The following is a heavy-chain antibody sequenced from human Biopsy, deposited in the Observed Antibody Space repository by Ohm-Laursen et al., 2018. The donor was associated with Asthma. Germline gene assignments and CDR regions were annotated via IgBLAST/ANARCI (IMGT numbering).Heavy chain of an antibody. V-gene: IGHV3-53*01. CDR1: GFTVSTNG. D-gene: IGHD6-13*01. CDR2: IYSGGGT. CDR3: ARQPIAEPGTTFYYYYGMDV. J-gene: IGHJ6*02. Sequence: GSLRLSCAASGFTVSTNGMSWVRQPPGKGLEWVSVIYSGGGTYYADSVKGRFTISRDSSKNTLFLQMDSLRAEDTAVYYCARQPIAEPGTTFYYYYGMDVWGQGTTVTVSS.